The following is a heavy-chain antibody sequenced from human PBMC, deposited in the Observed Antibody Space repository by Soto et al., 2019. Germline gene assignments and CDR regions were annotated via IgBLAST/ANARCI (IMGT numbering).Heavy chain of an antibody. D-gene: IGHD2-15*01. CDR2: ISGSGGST. J-gene: IGHJ6*02. V-gene: IGHV3-23*01. Sequence: GGSLRLSCAASGFTFSSYAMSWVRQAPGKGLEWVSAISGSGGSTYYADSVKGRFTISRDNSKNTLYLQMNGLRAEDTAVYYCAKDQFCSGGSCYNHYYYYGMDVWGQGTTVTVSS. CDR3: AKDQFCSGGSCYNHYYYYGMDV. CDR1: GFTFSSYA.